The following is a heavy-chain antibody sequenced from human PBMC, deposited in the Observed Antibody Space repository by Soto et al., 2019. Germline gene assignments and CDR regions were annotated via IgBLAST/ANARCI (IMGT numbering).Heavy chain of an antibody. J-gene: IGHJ4*02. Sequence: GSLRLSCAASGLTVSSSYMSWVRQAPGKGLQWVSVIYSAGSTYYADSVKGRFTISRDNSKNTLYLQMNSLRAEDTAVYYCAKDETMIVVAQPLDYWGQGTLVTVSS. CDR3: AKDETMIVVAQPLDY. CDR1: GLTVSSSY. D-gene: IGHD3-22*01. CDR2: IYSAGST. V-gene: IGHV3-53*05.